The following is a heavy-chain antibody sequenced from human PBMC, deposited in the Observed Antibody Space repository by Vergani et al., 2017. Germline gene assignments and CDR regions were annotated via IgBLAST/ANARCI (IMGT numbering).Heavy chain of an antibody. CDR2: ISPDGFST. V-gene: IGHV1-46*03. J-gene: IGHJ4*02. D-gene: IGHD3-9*01. CDR1: GYTFTAYY. CDR3: AREPPLTGFFYY. Sequence: QVQLLQSGSELKKPGASVKISCKASGYTFTAYYIHWVRQAPEQGLEWVGVISPDGFSTFYAQKFQGRVTITRDTSTSTVYVEVTSLRSDDTAVYYCAREPPLTGFFYYWGQGTLVTVSS.